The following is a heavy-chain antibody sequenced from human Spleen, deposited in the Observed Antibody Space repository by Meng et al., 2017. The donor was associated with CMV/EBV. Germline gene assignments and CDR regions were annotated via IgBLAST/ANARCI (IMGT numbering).Heavy chain of an antibody. D-gene: IGHD6-19*01. CDR3: ARGGLAVAGLGYYYYYGMDV. J-gene: IGHJ6*02. Sequence: GSLRLSCTVSGGSISTSTYYWGWIRQPPGKGLEWIGSIYYSGSTSYNPSLKSRVTISVDTSKNQFSLKLSSVTAADTAVYYCARGGLAVAGLGYYYYYGMDVWGQGTTVTVSS. V-gene: IGHV4-39*07. CDR2: IYYSGST. CDR1: GGSISTSTYY.